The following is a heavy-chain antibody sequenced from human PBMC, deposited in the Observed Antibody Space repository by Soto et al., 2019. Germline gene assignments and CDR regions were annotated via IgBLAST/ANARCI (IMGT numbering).Heavy chain of an antibody. J-gene: IGHJ4*02. CDR3: AGTSCSSTTCPTTY. V-gene: IGHV1-2*02. Sequence: QVRLVQSGAEVKKPGASVKVSCKTSGYTFTGYYIYWVRQAPGQGLEWMGWINPHSGGTDSSQKFQGRVTMTRDTSISTAYMELSRLRSDDTAVYYCAGTSCSSTTCPTTYWGQGTLVTVSS. D-gene: IGHD2-2*01. CDR2: INPHSGGT. CDR1: GYTFTGYY.